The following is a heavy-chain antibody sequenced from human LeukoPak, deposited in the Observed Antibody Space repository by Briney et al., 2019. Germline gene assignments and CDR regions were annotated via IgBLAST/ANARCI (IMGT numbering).Heavy chain of an antibody. J-gene: IGHJ4*02. D-gene: IGHD3-22*01. V-gene: IGHV3-30-3*01. Sequence: PGRSLRLSCAASGFNFGSYSMHWVHQAPGKGLEWVAVISYDGNNKYYADSVKGRFTISRDNSKNTLYLQMNSLRAEDTAVYYCARDYYDSSGYYGYWGQGTLVTVSS. CDR1: GFNFGSYS. CDR3: ARDYYDSSGYYGY. CDR2: ISYDGNNK.